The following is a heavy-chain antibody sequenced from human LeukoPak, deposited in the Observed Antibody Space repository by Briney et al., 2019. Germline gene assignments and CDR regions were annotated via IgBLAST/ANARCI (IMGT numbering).Heavy chain of an antibody. CDR1: GFTVSSNY. Sequence: PGGSLRLSCAASGFTVSSNYMSWVRQAPGKGLEWVSVIYSGGSTYYADSVKGRFTISRDNSKNTLYLQMNSLRAEDTAIYYCARGNWNDEGFFDFWGQGILVTVSS. CDR2: IYSGGST. CDR3: ARGNWNDEGFFDF. V-gene: IGHV3-66*01. D-gene: IGHD1-1*01. J-gene: IGHJ4*02.